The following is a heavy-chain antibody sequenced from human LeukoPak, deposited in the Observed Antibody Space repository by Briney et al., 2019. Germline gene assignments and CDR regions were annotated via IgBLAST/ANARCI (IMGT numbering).Heavy chain of an antibody. CDR3: ATSRKIVRGVSGNWFDP. CDR1: GGSISSNNW. CDR2: IYHSGST. Sequence: SGTLSLTCAVSGGSISSNNWWTWVRPPPGKGLEWIGEIYHSGSTIYNLSLKSRVTISVDKSKNQFSLKLTSVTAADTAVYYCATSRKIVRGVSGNWFDPWGQGTLVTVSS. D-gene: IGHD3-10*01. J-gene: IGHJ5*02. V-gene: IGHV4-4*02.